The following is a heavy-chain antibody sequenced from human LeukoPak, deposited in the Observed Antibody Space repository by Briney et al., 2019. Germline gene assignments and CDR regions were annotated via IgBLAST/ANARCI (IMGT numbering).Heavy chain of an antibody. CDR1: GFTFSSYA. CDR2: ISYDGSNK. CDR3: AREDTAMLASDY. Sequence: TGRSLRLSCAASGFTFSSYAMHWVRQAPGKGLEWVAVISYDGSNKYYADSVKGRFTISRDNSKNTLYLQMNSLRAEDTAVYYCAREDTAMLASDYWGQGTLVTVSS. J-gene: IGHJ4*02. D-gene: IGHD5-18*01. V-gene: IGHV3-30-3*01.